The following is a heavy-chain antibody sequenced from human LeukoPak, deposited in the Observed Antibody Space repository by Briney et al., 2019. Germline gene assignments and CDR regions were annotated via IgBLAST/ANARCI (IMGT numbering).Heavy chain of an antibody. CDR1: EFTFSFYW. CDR3: ARVVDAYNFLIFDY. Sequence: GGSLRLSCAASEFTFSFYWMTWVCQAPGRGLEWVANINQDGSEKYYVDSVKGRFTISRDNAKNSLYLQMNSLRAEDTAVYYCARVVDAYNFLIFDYWGQGTLVTVSS. CDR2: INQDGSEK. J-gene: IGHJ4*02. D-gene: IGHD5-24*01. V-gene: IGHV3-7*05.